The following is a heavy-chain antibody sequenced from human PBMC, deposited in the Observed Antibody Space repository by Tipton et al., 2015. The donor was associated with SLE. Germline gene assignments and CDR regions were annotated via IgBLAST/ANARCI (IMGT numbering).Heavy chain of an antibody. CDR1: GGSISSFY. D-gene: IGHD1/OR15-1a*01. CDR2: IYTSGST. J-gene: IGHJ3*02. V-gene: IGHV4-4*07. Sequence: TLSLTCTVSGGSISSFYWGWIRQPAGKGLEWIGRIYTSGSTNYNPSLKSRVTISVDTSKNQFSLKLSSLTAADTAVYYCARENSRKGFDIWGQGTMVTVSS. CDR3: ARENSRKGFDI.